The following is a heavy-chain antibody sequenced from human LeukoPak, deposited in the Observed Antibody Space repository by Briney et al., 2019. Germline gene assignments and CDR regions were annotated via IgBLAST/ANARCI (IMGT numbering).Heavy chain of an antibody. Sequence: SETLSLTCTVSGYSISSGYYWGWIRQPPGKGLEWIGSIYYSGRTYYNPSLKSRVTISVDTSKNQFSLKLSSVTAADTAVYYCARDGYGDYVSWVWFDPWGQGTLVTVSS. CDR3: ARDGYGDYVSWVWFDP. CDR1: GYSISSGYY. V-gene: IGHV4-38-2*02. J-gene: IGHJ5*02. D-gene: IGHD4-17*01. CDR2: IYYSGRT.